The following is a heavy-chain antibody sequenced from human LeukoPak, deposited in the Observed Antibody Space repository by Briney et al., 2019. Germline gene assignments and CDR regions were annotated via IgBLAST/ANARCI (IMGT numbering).Heavy chain of an antibody. CDR2: IYYSGST. CDR1: GGSISSSSYY. J-gene: IGHJ4*02. Sequence: SETLSLTCTVSGGSISSSSYYWGWIRQPPGKGLEWIGSIYYSGSTYYNPSLKSRVTISVDTSKNQFSLKLSSVTAADTAVYYCASFSRGWLQLAHYFDYWGQGTLVTVSS. CDR3: ASFSRGWLQLAHYFDY. V-gene: IGHV4-39*01. D-gene: IGHD5-24*01.